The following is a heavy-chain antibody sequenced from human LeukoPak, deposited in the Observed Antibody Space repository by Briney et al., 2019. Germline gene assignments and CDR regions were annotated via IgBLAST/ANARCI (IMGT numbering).Heavy chain of an antibody. V-gene: IGHV1-18*01. CDR2: ISAYNGNT. D-gene: IGHD3-10*01. Sequence: ASVKVSCKASGYTFTSYGISWVRQAPGQGLEWMEWISAYNGNTNYAQKLQGRVTMTTDTSTSTAYMELRSLRSDDTAVYYCARVLNRITPDGMDVWGQGTTVTVSS. CDR3: ARVLNRITPDGMDV. J-gene: IGHJ6*02. CDR1: GYTFTSYG.